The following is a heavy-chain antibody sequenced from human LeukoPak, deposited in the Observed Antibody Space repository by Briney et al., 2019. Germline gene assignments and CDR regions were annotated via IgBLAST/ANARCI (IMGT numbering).Heavy chain of an antibody. V-gene: IGHV3-48*04. CDR2: ISSSGSTI. CDR1: GFTFSSYS. Sequence: PGGSLRLSCAASGFTFSSYSMNWIRQAPGKGLEWVSYISSSGSTIYYADSVKGRFTISRDNAKNSLYLQMNSLRAEDTAVYYCAGGRDRGWYYYYYYMDVWGKGTTVTVSS. CDR3: AGGRDRGWYYYYYYMDV. J-gene: IGHJ6*03. D-gene: IGHD6-19*01.